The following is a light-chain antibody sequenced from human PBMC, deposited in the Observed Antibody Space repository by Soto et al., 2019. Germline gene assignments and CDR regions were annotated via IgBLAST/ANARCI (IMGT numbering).Light chain of an antibody. J-gene: IGLJ1*01. Sequence: QSLLTQPASVSGSPGQSITISCPGTSSDVGGYNYVSWYQQYPGKAPKLMIFDVSSRPSGVSNRFSGSKSGNTASLTISGLQAEDEADYYCSSYANGGTSVFGTGTKVTVL. CDR3: SSYANGGTSV. V-gene: IGLV2-14*01. CDR2: DVS. CDR1: SSDVGGYNY.